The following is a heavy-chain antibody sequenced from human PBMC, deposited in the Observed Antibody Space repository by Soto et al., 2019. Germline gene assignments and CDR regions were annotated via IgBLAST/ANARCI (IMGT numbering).Heavy chain of an antibody. CDR3: ARIYRAVMDV. V-gene: IGHV2-70*01. D-gene: IGHD3-10*01. CDR2: INWDNDK. Sequence: SGPTLVNPPQTLTLTCTFSGFSLSTSGVGVGWIRKPPGKALEWLALINWDNDKNYSTSLKTRPTITKNTIKNQVVLTMTNMDPVDTATYYCARIYRAVMDVWGQGTTVTVSS. CDR1: GFSLSTSGVG. J-gene: IGHJ6*02.